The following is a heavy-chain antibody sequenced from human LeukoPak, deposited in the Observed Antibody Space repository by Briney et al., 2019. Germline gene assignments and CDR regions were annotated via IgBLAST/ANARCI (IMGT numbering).Heavy chain of an antibody. D-gene: IGHD4-17*01. CDR1: GFSFSIYA. V-gene: IGHV3-23*01. Sequence: PGGSLRLSCAASGFSFSIYAMSWVRQAPGKGLEWVSVISDSGYSTYYAASVKGRFTILRDNSKNTLYLQMNSLRAEDTAVYYCAKSPGTTVTTTPLDYWGQGTLVTVSS. J-gene: IGHJ4*02. CDR2: ISDSGYST. CDR3: AKSPGTTVTTTPLDY.